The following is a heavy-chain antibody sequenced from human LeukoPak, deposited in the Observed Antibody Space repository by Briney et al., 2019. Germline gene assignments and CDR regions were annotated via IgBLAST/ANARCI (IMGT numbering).Heavy chain of an antibody. CDR3: ARGRGTTSFNFDY. D-gene: IGHD2-2*01. J-gene: IGHJ4*02. Sequence: ASVNVSRKASGYTFTGYYMHWVRQAPGQGLEWMGWINPNNGGTNYAQKFQGRVTMTRDTSISTAYMELSRLTSDDTAVYYCARGRGTTSFNFDYRGQGTLVSVSS. CDR2: INPNNGGT. V-gene: IGHV1-2*02. CDR1: GYTFTGYY.